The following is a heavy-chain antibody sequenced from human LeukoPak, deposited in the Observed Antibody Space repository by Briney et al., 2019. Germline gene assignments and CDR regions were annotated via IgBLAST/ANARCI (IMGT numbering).Heavy chain of an antibody. CDR3: ARTCSSTSCHRTYAFDI. CDR2: IYTSGST. J-gene: IGHJ3*02. V-gene: IGHV4-4*07. Sequence: SETLSLTCTVSGGSISNYYWSWIRQPAGKGLEWIGRIYTSGSTNYNPSLKSRVTISVDTSKNQFSLKLSSVTAADTAVYYCARTCSSTSCHRTYAFDIWGQGTMVTVSS. D-gene: IGHD2-2*01. CDR1: GGSISNYY.